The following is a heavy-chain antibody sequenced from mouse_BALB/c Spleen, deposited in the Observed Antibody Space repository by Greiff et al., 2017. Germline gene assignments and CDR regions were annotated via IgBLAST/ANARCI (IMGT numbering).Heavy chain of an antibody. CDR1: GFTFSSYG. CDR3: ARDYDYDEGYAMDY. J-gene: IGHJ4*01. Sequence: EVKVVESGGGLVQPGGSLKLSCAASGFTFSSYGMSWVRQTPDKRLELVATINSNGGSTYYPDSVKGRFTISRDNAKNTLYLQMSSLKSEDTAMYYCARDYDYDEGYAMDYWGQGTSVTVSS. D-gene: IGHD2-4*01. CDR2: INSNGGST. V-gene: IGHV5-6-3*01.